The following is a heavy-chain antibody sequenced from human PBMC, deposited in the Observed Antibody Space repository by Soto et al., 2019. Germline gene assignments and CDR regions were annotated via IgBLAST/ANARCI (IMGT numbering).Heavy chain of an antibody. Sequence: GGSLRLSCAASGFTFGSYSMNWVRQAPGKGLEWVSSISSSSSYIYYADSVKGRFTISRDNAKNSLYLQMNSLRAEDTAVYYCARGVSGGYFDYWGQGTLVTVSS. CDR2: ISSSSSYI. D-gene: IGHD3-16*01. J-gene: IGHJ4*02. V-gene: IGHV3-21*01. CDR1: GFTFGSYS. CDR3: ARGVSGGYFDY.